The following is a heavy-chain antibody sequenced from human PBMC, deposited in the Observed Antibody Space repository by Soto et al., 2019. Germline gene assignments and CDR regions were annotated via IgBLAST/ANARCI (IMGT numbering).Heavy chain of an antibody. Sequence: QLQLQESGSGLVKPSQTLSLTCAVSGGSISSGGYSWSWVRQPPGKGLEWIGYIYHSGSTYYNPPLXSXPTIAVDRSKNQFSLKLSSVTAADTAVYYCARVPSPWGQGTLVTVSS. CDR2: IYHSGST. CDR3: ARVPSP. J-gene: IGHJ5*02. CDR1: GGSISSGGYS. V-gene: IGHV4-30-2*01.